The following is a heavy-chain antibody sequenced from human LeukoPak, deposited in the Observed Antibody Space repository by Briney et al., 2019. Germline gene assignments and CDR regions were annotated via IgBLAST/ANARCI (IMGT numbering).Heavy chain of an antibody. J-gene: IGHJ4*02. D-gene: IGHD3-10*01. V-gene: IGHV4-34*01. CDR3: ARHRSVYHVVSGPLGY. Sequence: SETLSLTCAVYGGSFSGYYWSWIRQPPGKGLEWIGEINHSGSTNYNPSLKSRVTISVDTSKNQFSLKLSSVTAADTAVYYCARHRSVYHVVSGPLGYWGQGTLVTVSS. CDR1: GGSFSGYY. CDR2: INHSGST.